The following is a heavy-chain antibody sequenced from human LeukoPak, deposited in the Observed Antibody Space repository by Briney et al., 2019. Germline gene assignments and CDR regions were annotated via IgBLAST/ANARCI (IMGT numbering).Heavy chain of an antibody. CDR2: ISGSGGST. CDR1: GFTFSSYA. V-gene: IGHV3-23*01. J-gene: IGHJ4*02. CDR3: ARGCGSGYYFDY. Sequence: GSLELSCAASGFTFSSYAMSWGRQAPGKGLEWVSAISGSGGSTYYADSVKGRFTISRDNSKNTLYLQMNSLRAEDTAVYYCARGCGSGYYFDYWGQGTLVTVSS. D-gene: IGHD3-10*01.